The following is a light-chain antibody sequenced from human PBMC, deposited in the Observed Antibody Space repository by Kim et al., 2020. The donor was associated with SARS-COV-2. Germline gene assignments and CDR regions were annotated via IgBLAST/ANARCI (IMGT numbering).Light chain of an antibody. V-gene: IGKV1-16*01. Sequence: DIHMTQSPSSLSASIGDRVTITCRASEGIAISLAWFQQKPGTAPKLLIYGASTLEPGVPSRFSGRRSGTEFTLTINSLQPEDFATYHSQQFNALPITFGQGTRLEIK. CDR2: GAS. CDR1: EGIAIS. J-gene: IGKJ5*01. CDR3: QQFNALPIT.